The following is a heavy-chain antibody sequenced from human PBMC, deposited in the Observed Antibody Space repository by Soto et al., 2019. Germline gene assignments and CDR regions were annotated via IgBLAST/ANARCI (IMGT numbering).Heavy chain of an antibody. CDR3: ARFGVRYFDWFPTYYFDY. J-gene: IGHJ4*02. V-gene: IGHV1-18*01. D-gene: IGHD3-9*01. CDR2: ISAYNGNT. CDR1: GYTFSSYG. Sequence: ASVKVSCKASGYTFSSYGISWVRQAPGQGLEWMGWISAYNGNTNYAQKFQGRVTMTTDTSTSTAYMELRSLRSDDTAVYYCARFGVRYFDWFPTYYFDYWGQGTLVTVSS.